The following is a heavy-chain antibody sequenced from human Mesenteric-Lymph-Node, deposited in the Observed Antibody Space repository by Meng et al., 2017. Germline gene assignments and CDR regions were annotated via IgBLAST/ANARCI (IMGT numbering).Heavy chain of an antibody. Sequence: QVQLQQWGAGLLKPSETRSPTCTVSGGSISSGGYYWYWIRQSPGKGLEWIGEINYTGSTSYNPSLRSRVTISLDTSKKQFSLRLSSVTAADTAVYYCARGGLYSSGWYGYWGQGTLVTVSS. J-gene: IGHJ4*02. CDR3: ARGGLYSSGWYGY. V-gene: IGHV4-34*01. CDR1: GGSISSGGYY. D-gene: IGHD6-19*01. CDR2: INYTGST.